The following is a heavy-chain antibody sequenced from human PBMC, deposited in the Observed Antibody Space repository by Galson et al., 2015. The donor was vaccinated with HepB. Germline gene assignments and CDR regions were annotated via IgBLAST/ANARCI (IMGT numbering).Heavy chain of an antibody. CDR2: IRSKAYGGTT. V-gene: IGHV3-49*03. CDR3: TRRHGYCSSTSCYYFDY. Sequence: SLRLSCAASGFTFGDFTMSWFRQAPGKGLEWVGFIRSKAYGGTTQYAASVKGRFTISRDDSKSIAYLQMNSLKTEDTAVYYCTRRHGYCSSTSCYYFDYRGQGTLVTVSS. CDR1: GFTFGDFT. J-gene: IGHJ4*02. D-gene: IGHD2-2*01.